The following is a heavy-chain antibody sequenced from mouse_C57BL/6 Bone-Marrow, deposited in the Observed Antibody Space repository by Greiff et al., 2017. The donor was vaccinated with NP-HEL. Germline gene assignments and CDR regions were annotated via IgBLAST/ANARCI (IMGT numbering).Heavy chain of an antibody. CDR2: INPGSGGT. CDR1: GYAFTNYL. V-gene: IGHV1-54*01. J-gene: IGHJ2*01. D-gene: IGHD2-3*01. CDR3: ARFYDGYYCYFDY. Sequence: VQLQQSGAELVRPGTSVKVSCKASGYAFTNYLIEWVKQRPGQGLEWIGVINPGSGGTNYNEKFKGKATLTADKSSSTAYMQLSSLTSEDSAVYFCARFYDGYYCYFDYWGQGTTLTVSS.